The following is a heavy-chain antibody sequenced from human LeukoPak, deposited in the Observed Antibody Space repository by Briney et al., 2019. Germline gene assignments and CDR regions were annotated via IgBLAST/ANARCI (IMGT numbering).Heavy chain of an antibody. Sequence: GASVKVSCKASGYTFTSYGISWVRQAPGQGLEWMGGIIPIFGTANYAQKFQGRVTITADESTSTAYMELSSLRSEDTAVYYCARSLTTVKGDFDYWGQGTLVTVSS. D-gene: IGHD4-17*01. CDR2: IIPIFGTA. V-gene: IGHV1-69*13. CDR3: ARSLTTVKGDFDY. CDR1: GYTFTSYG. J-gene: IGHJ4*02.